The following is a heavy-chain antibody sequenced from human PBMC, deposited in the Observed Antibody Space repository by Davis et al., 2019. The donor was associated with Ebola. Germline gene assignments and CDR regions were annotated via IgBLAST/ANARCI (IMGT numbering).Heavy chain of an antibody. CDR2: ISSSSSYI. CDR1: GFTFSSYS. D-gene: IGHD4-11*01. CDR3: ARDNVRSKSEKNFDY. V-gene: IGHV3-21*01. Sequence: GESLKISCAASGFTFSSYSMNWVRQAPGKGLEWVSSISSSSSYIYYADSVKGRFTISRDNAKNSLYLQMNSLRAEDTAVYYCARDNVRSKSEKNFDYWGQGTLVTVSS. J-gene: IGHJ4*02.